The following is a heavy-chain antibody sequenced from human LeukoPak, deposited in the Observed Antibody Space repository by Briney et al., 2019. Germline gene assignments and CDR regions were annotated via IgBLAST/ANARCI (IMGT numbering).Heavy chain of an antibody. CDR2: INHSGST. V-gene: IGHV4-34*01. J-gene: IGHJ4*02. D-gene: IGHD5-12*01. CDR3: ARQGGTSGYDYPYFDY. Sequence: NASETLSLTCAVYGGSFSGYFWSWIRQPPGKGLEWIGEINHSGSTNYNPSLKSRVTTSVDTSKNQFSLNVRSVTAADTAVYYCARQGGTSGYDYPYFDYWGQGILVTVSS. CDR1: GGSFSGYF.